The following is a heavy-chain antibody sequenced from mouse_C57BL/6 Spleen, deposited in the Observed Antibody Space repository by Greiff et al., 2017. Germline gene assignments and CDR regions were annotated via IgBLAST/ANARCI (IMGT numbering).Heavy chain of an antibody. CDR1: GFNISDYG. Sequence: EVKLVESGGGLVKPGGSLKFSCAASGFNISDYGMHWVRQAPDKGLEWVAYISSGSSTIDYADTVKGRFTITRDNANNTLFLQMTSLRSEDTAMYYCSREIGLGGYALDYWGQGTSVTVSS. D-gene: IGHD1-1*02. CDR2: ISSGSSTI. CDR3: SREIGLGGYALDY. V-gene: IGHV5-17*01. J-gene: IGHJ4*01.